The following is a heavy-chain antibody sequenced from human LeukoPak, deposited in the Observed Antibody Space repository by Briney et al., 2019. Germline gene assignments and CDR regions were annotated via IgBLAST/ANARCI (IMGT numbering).Heavy chain of an antibody. V-gene: IGHV3-64*02. J-gene: IGHJ3*02. Sequence: GGSLRLSCAASGFTFSSYSMHWVRQAPGKGLEYVSSISSNGGSTYYADSVKGRFPISRDNAKNSLYLKMNSLRAEDTAVYYCARELPYSSSWEEHDAFDIWGQGKMVTVSS. CDR2: ISSNGGST. D-gene: IGHD6-13*01. CDR3: ARELPYSSSWEEHDAFDI. CDR1: GFTFSSYS.